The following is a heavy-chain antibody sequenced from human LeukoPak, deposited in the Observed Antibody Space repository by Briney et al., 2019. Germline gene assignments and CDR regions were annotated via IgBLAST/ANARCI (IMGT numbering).Heavy chain of an antibody. CDR2: INHSGST. J-gene: IGHJ4*02. CDR3: ARVTGYMIEDYFDY. D-gene: IGHD3-22*01. V-gene: IGHV4-34*01. CDR1: GGSFSGYY. Sequence: PSETLSLTCAVYGGSFSGYYWSWIRQPPGKGPEWIGEINHSGSTNYNPSLKSRVTISVDTSKNQFSLKLRSVTAADTAVYYCARVTGYMIEDYFDYWGQGTLVTVSS.